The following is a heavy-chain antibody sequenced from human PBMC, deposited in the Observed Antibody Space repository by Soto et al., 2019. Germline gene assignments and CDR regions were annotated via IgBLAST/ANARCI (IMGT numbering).Heavy chain of an antibody. CDR1: GISFSDYY. D-gene: IGHD6-6*01. Sequence: QVQLVESGGGLVKPGGSLRLSCAASGISFSDYYMSGIRQAPGEGLEWVSYISSDNNYINYADSVKGRFTISRDNAKNSVYLQMNRLRAEDTALYYCASLHSNSQLDFWGQGTLVTVSS. CDR3: ASLHSNSQLDF. V-gene: IGHV3-11*06. CDR2: ISSDNNYI. J-gene: IGHJ4*02.